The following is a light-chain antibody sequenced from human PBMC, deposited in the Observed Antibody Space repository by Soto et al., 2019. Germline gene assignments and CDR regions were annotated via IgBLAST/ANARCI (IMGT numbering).Light chain of an antibody. CDR1: QSVSSSY. V-gene: IGKV3-20*01. Sequence: VCAQFKGPLALSPGGRATPSCRARQSVSSSYLAWYQQKPGQAPRLLIYGASSRATGIPDRFSGSGSGSDFTLTISRLDPEDFAAYYCQQYGSSPPITFGQGTRLEIK. J-gene: IGKJ5*01. CDR3: QQYGSSPPIT. CDR2: GAS.